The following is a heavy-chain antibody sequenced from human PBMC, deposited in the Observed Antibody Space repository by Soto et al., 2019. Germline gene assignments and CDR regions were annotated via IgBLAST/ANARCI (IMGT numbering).Heavy chain of an antibody. Sequence: QVQLVESGGGMVQPGRSLRLSCAASGFTFSNYGMHWVRQAPGKGLEWVAVISYDGSVKYYADSVKGRFSISRDNAKNTLYLQMNSLRAEDTAVYYCAKVTGYCSSSSCRRDYYYYYGMDVWCQGTTVTASS. CDR2: ISYDGSVK. J-gene: IGHJ6*02. CDR3: AKVTGYCSSSSCRRDYYYYYGMDV. V-gene: IGHV3-30*18. CDR1: GFTFSNYG. D-gene: IGHD2-2*01.